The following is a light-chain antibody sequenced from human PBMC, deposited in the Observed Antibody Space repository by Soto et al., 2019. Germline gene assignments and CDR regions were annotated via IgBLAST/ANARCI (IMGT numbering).Light chain of an antibody. V-gene: IGKV1-5*01. CDR1: QSISSW. CDR3: QQYNTYPLP. J-gene: IGKJ4*01. CDR2: DAS. Sequence: DIQMTQSPSTLSASVGDRVTITCRASQSISSWLAWYQQKPGKVPKLLIYDASSLQSGVPSRFSGSGSGTEFTLTISSLQPDDIATYFCQQYNTYPLPFGGGTKVEI.